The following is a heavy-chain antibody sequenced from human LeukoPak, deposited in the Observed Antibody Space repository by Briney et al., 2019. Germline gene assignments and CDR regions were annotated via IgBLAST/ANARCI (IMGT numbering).Heavy chain of an antibody. V-gene: IGHV1-2*02. CDR2: INPNSGGT. CDR3: ARPPIVRGVNWFDP. D-gene: IGHD3-10*01. CDR1: GYTFTGYY. Sequence: ASVKLSCKAAGYTFTGYYMHWVRQAPGQGLEWMGWINPNSGGTNYAQKFQGRVTMTRDASISTAYLELSRLRPDDTAVYYCARPPIVRGVNWFDPWGQGTLVTVSS. J-gene: IGHJ5*02.